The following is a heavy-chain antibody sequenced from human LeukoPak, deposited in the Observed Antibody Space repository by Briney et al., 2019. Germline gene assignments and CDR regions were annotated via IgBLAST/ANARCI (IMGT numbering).Heavy chain of an antibody. CDR2: ISAYNGNT. CDR3: ARELTYGSGTTKEFDP. Sequence: VASVKVSCKASGYTFTSYGISWVRQAPGHGLEWMGWISAYNGNTNYAQKLQGRVTMTTDTSTSTAYMELRSLRSDDTAVYYCARELTYGSGTTKEFDPWGQGTLVTVSS. CDR1: GYTFTSYG. J-gene: IGHJ5*02. V-gene: IGHV1-18*01. D-gene: IGHD3-10*01.